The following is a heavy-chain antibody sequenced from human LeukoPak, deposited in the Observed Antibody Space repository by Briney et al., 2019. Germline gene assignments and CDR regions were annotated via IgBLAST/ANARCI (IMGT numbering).Heavy chain of an antibody. CDR3: ASGSRGYSYGY. Sequence: GESLKISCTGSGYSFTTYWTGWVRQMPGKGLEWMGIIYPGDSDTRYSPSFQGQVTISADNPISTAYLQWSSLKASDTAMYYCASGSRGYSYGYWGQGTLVTVSS. V-gene: IGHV5-51*01. D-gene: IGHD5-18*01. J-gene: IGHJ4*02. CDR2: IYPGDSDT. CDR1: GYSFTTYW.